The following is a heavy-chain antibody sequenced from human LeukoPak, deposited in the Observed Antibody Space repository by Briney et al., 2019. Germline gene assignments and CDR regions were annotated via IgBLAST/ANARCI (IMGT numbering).Heavy chain of an antibody. CDR1: GFTFSNAW. J-gene: IGHJ6*02. D-gene: IGHD2-8*02. Sequence: GGSLRLSCAASGFTFSNAWMSWVRQAPGKGLEWVGRIKSKTDGGTTDYAAPVKGRFTVSRDDSKNTLYLQMNSLKTEDTAVYYCTRDYWSNYGMDVWGQGTTVTVSS. CDR2: IKSKTDGGTT. V-gene: IGHV3-15*01. CDR3: TRDYWSNYGMDV.